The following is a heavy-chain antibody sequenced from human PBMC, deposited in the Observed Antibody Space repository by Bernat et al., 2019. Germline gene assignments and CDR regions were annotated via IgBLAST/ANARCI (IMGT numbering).Heavy chain of an antibody. CDR1: GFTFSSYA. Sequence: EVQLLESGGCFVQPGGSLRLSCAASGFTFSSYAMSWVRQAPGKGLEWVSAISGTGGRTYYTDSVKGRFTISRDNSKNTLFLQMNSLRAEDTAIYYCAKDQYGDTIVVAPGEHWGQGTLVTVSS. V-gene: IGHV3-23*01. J-gene: IGHJ1*01. CDR3: AKDQYGDTIVVAPGEH. CDR2: ISGTGGRT. D-gene: IGHD3-22*01.